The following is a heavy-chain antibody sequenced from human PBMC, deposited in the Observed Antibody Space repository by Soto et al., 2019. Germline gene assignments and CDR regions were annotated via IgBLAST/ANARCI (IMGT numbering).Heavy chain of an antibody. V-gene: IGHV1-8*01. CDR2: MNPYSGNT. D-gene: IGHD6-25*01. J-gene: IGHJ4*02. Sequence: ASVKVSCKASGYTFTTYDISWVRQDTGQGLEWMGWMNPYSGNTGYAQKFQGRVTVTRNTSISTVYMELSGLRPDDTAVYYCARRKERSGPHYFDYWGQGSQVTVS. CDR1: GYTFTTYD. CDR3: ARRKERSGPHYFDY.